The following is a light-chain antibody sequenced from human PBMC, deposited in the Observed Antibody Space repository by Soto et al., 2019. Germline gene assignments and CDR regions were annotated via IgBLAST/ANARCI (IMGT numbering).Light chain of an antibody. V-gene: IGKV3-20*01. CDR1: QSVSSSY. J-gene: IGKJ1*01. CDR3: QQYGSSPRT. CDR2: GAS. Sequence: EIVLTQSPGTLSLSPGERATLSCRASQSVSSSYLAWYQQKPGQAPRLLIYGASSRATGIPERFSGSGSGTHFTLTISRLEPEDFAVYYCQQYGSSPRTFGQGTKVDIK.